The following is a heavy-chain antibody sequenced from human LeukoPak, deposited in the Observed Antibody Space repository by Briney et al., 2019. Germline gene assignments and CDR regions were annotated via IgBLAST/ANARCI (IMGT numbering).Heavy chain of an antibody. V-gene: IGHV4-59*01. CDR2: IYYSGST. Sequence: SETLSLTCTVSGGSISSYYWSWIRQPPGKGLEWIGHIYYSGSTNYNPSLKSRVTISVDTSKNQFSLKLSSVTAADTAVYYCARATGIPSYYFDYWGQGTLVTVSS. J-gene: IGHJ4*02. CDR3: ARATGIPSYYFDY. CDR1: GGSISSYY.